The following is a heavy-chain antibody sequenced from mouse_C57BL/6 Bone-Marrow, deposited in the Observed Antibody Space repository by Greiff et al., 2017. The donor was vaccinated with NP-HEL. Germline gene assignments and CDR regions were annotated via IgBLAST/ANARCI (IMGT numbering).Heavy chain of an antibody. CDR1: GYTFTDYN. V-gene: IGHV1-22*01. D-gene: IGHD4-1*01. Sequence: VQLQQSGPELVKPGASVKMCCKASGYTFTDYNMHWVKQSHGKSLEWIGYINPNNGGTSYNQKFKGKATLTVNKSSSTADMELRSLTSEDSAVYYCASRETGTDFDYWGQGTTLTVSS. CDR3: ASRETGTDFDY. CDR2: INPNNGGT. J-gene: IGHJ2*01.